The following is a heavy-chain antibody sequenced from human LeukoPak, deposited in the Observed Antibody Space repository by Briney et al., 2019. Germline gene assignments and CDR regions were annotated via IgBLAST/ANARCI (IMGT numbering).Heavy chain of an antibody. V-gene: IGHV4-39*07. CDR2: VYYTGNT. J-gene: IGHJ4*02. CDR1: GGSISGSTYY. CDR3: ARLQGDSTAIFDY. Sequence: PSETLSLTCTVSGGSISGSTYYWAWIRQPPGKGLEWIGSVYYTGNTYHNPSLKSRVTISVDTSKNQFSLRLSSVTAADTAVYYCARLQGDSTAIFDYWGQGTLVSVSS. D-gene: IGHD2-21*01.